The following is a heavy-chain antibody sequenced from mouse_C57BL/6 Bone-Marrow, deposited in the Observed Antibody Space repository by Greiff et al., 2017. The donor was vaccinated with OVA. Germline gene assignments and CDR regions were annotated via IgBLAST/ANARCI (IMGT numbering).Heavy chain of an antibody. Sequence: VQLQQSGPVLVKPGASVKMSCKASGYTFTDYYMNWVKQSHGKSLEWIGVINPYNGGTSYNQKFKGKATLTVDKSSSTAYMELNSRTSEDAAVYYGASSYAYDYWGQGPTLTVSS. CDR3: ASSYAYDY. CDR2: INPYNGGT. D-gene: IGHD1-1*01. CDR1: GYTFTDYY. J-gene: IGHJ2*01. V-gene: IGHV1-19*01.